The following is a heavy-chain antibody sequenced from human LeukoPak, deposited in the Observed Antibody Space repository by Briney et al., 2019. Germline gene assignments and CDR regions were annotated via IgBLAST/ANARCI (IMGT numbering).Heavy chain of an antibody. CDR1: GFTFSTYG. CDR2: IWYDGSNK. V-gene: IGHV3-33*03. CDR3: ARRLVATNLDY. J-gene: IGHJ4*02. D-gene: IGHD5-24*01. Sequence: GRSLRLSCAASGFTFSTYGMHWVRQAPGKGLEWVALIWYDGSNKYYADSVKGRFTISRDNAKRSLYLQMNSLRAEDTAVYYCARRLVATNLDYWGQGTLVTVSS.